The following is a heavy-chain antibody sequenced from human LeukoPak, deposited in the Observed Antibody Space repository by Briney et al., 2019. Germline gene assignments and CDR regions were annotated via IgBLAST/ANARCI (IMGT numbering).Heavy chain of an antibody. CDR2: MNPNSGNT. D-gene: IGHD1-26*01. J-gene: IGHJ4*02. CDR1: GYTFTSYD. Sequence: ASVKVSCKASGYTFTSYDINWLRQATGQGLEWMGWMNPNSGNTGYAQKFQGRVTMTRNTSISTAYMELSSLRSEDTAVYYCARGGSYYAYTRYFDYWGQGTLVTVSS. CDR3: ARGGSYYAYTRYFDY. V-gene: IGHV1-8*01.